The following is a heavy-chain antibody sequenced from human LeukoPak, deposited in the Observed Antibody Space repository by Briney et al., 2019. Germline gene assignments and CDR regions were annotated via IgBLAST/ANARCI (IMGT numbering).Heavy chain of an antibody. CDR2: INPNSGGT. V-gene: IGHV1-2*02. CDR1: GYTFTDHY. Sequence: ASVKVSCKALGYTFTDHYFHWLRQAPGQGLEWMGWINPNSGGTNYAQKFQGRVTMTRDTSISTAYMELSRLRSDDTAVYYCARVFGPAAMRAYYYYGMDVWGQGTTVTVSS. CDR3: ARVFGPAAMRAYYYYGMDV. D-gene: IGHD2-2*01. J-gene: IGHJ6*02.